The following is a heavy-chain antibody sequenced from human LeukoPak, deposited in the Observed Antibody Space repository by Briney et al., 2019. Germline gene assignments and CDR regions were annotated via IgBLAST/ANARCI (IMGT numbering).Heavy chain of an antibody. CDR1: GFTFSSYG. V-gene: IGHV3-30*02. Sequence: GGSLRLSCAASGFTFSSYGMHWVRQAPGKGLEWVSFIRYDGSNKYYADSVKGRFTISRDNSKNTLYLQMNSLRAEDTAVYYCAKDLLGQWPTVFDYWGQGTLVTVSS. CDR2: IRYDGSNK. CDR3: AKDLLGQWPTVFDY. D-gene: IGHD6-19*01. J-gene: IGHJ4*02.